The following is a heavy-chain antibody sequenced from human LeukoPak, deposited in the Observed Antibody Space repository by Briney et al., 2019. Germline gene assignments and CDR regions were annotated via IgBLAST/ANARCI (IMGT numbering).Heavy chain of an antibody. D-gene: IGHD2-8*02. V-gene: IGHV4-59*08. CDR2: VSSDGTT. CDR3: ARLDCTGDGCCNH. J-gene: IGHJ4*02. CDR1: GDSVTSYY. Sequence: PSETLSLTCSVSGDSVTSYYWSWIRQPPGKGLEWIGYVSSDGTTNYTPSLRSRVIMSVDTAKNHISLSLTSLTAADTAIYYCARLDCTGDGCCNHWGRGTLVTVSS.